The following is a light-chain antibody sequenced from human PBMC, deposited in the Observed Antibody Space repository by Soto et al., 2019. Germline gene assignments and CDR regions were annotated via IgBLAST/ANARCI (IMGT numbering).Light chain of an antibody. J-gene: IGLJ1*01. Sequence: SVLTQRASVSGSPGQSITISCTGTSSDVGGYNYVSWYQHHPGKAPKLMIYDVSNRPSGVSNRFSGSKSGNTASLTISGLQPEDEADYYCSSYTTSNTRQIVFGTGTKVTVL. CDR1: SSDVGGYNY. CDR3: SSYTTSNTRQIV. CDR2: DVS. V-gene: IGLV2-14*03.